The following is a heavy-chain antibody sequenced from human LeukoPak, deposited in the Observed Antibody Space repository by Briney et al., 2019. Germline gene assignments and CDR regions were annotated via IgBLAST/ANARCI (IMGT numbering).Heavy chain of an antibody. V-gene: IGHV1-8*01. CDR1: GYTFTSYD. CDR3: VRTSPNWGADF. D-gene: IGHD7-27*01. J-gene: IGHJ4*02. Sequence: ASVKVSCKASGYTFTSYDINWMRQATGQGLEWMGWMSPNSGNTGYAQKFQGRATMTRDTSTGTAYLELSSLRSEDSAVYYCVRTSPNWGADFWGQGTLVTVSS. CDR2: MSPNSGNT.